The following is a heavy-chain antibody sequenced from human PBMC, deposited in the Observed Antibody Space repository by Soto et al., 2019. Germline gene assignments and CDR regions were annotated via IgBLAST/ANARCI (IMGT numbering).Heavy chain of an antibody. CDR3: ARAPMVLTRSYFDS. J-gene: IGHJ4*02. CDR2: ISSSGNT. Sequence: SETLSLTCTVSDGSISNFYWSWIRQPPGKGLEWIGYISSSGNTNYNPSLKSRVSISVDTSKNQFSLNLTSVTAADTGAYYCARAPMVLTRSYFDSWGQGTPVTVSS. CDR1: DGSISNFY. D-gene: IGHD3-22*01. V-gene: IGHV4-59*01.